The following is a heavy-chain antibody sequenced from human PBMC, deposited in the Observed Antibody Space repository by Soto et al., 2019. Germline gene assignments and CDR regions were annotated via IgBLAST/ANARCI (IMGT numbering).Heavy chain of an antibody. J-gene: IGHJ4*02. CDR1: GFTFSSYA. Sequence: GGSLRLSCAASGFTFSSYAMSWVRQAPGKGLEWVSAISGGGGSTYYADSVKGRFTISRDNSKNTLYLQMNSLRAEDTAVYYCAKDSYYCSGYADAMLYYFDYWGQGTLVTVSS. D-gene: IGHD3-22*01. CDR2: ISGGGGST. V-gene: IGHV3-23*01. CDR3: AKDSYYCSGYADAMLYYFDY.